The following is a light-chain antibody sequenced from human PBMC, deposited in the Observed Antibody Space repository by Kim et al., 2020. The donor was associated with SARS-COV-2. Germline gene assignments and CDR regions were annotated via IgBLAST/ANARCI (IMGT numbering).Light chain of an antibody. CDR1: QSVSSY. CDR3: QQRSNWPST. Sequence: SLSPGERATLSCRAGQSVSSYLAWYQQKPGQAPRLLIYEASNRATGIPVRFSGSGSGTDFTLTISSLEPEDFAVYYCQQRSNWPSTFGGGTKVEI. J-gene: IGKJ4*01. CDR2: EAS. V-gene: IGKV3-11*01.